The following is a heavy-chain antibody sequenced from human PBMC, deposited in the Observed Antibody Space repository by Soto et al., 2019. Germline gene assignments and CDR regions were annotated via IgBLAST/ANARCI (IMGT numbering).Heavy chain of an antibody. V-gene: IGHV4-4*07. CDR1: GGSTLKLY. Sequence: PSETRSRTDSVWGGSTLKLYLSWIRKTAGKGLGWMGRVYPTGPSDYNPSLRRRIAMSVDISKKTFSLRLRSVPAADTGVYYCVRDGSKTLRDCFDPWGQGILVTVS. J-gene: IGHJ5*02. CDR3: VRDGSKTLRDCFDP. CDR2: VYPTGPS. D-gene: IGHD4-17*01.